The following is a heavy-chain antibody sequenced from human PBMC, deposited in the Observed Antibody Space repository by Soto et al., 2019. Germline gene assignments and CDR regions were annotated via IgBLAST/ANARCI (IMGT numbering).Heavy chain of an antibody. V-gene: IGHV4-59*01. D-gene: IGHD2-8*01. CDR2: IYYSVST. CDR1: GGSISSYY. Sequence: SETLSLTCTVSGGSISSYYWSWIRQPPGKGLEWIGYIYYSVSTNYNPSLKSRVTISVDTSKDQFSLKLSSVTAADTAVYYCARGVFLRHAFDIWGQGTTVTV. CDR3: ARGVFLRHAFDI. J-gene: IGHJ3*02.